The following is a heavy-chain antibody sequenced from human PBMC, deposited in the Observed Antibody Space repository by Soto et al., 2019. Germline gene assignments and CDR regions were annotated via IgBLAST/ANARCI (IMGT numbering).Heavy chain of an antibody. CDR1: GFTFSSYA. D-gene: IGHD3-22*01. J-gene: IGHJ3*02. CDR2: ISSNGGST. Sequence: GGSLRLSCSAFGFTFSSYAMHWVRQAPGKGLEYVSAISSNGGSTYYADSVKGRFTISRDNSKNTLYLQMSSLRAEDTAVYYCVKFPYYYDSSGYYGNYEDAFDIWGQGTMVTVSS. V-gene: IGHV3-64D*06. CDR3: VKFPYYYDSSGYYGNYEDAFDI.